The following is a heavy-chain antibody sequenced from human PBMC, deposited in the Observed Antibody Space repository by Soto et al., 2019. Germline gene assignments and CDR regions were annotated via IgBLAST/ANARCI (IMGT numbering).Heavy chain of an antibody. CDR2: IFSNDEK. D-gene: IGHD2-21*02. V-gene: IGHV2-26*01. J-gene: IGHJ4*02. CDR3: ARVSGCDCYPGMCVGPFDY. CDR1: GFSLSNARMG. Sequence: QVTLKESGPVLVKPTETLTLTCTVSGFSLSNARMGVSWIRQPPGKALEWLAHIFSNDEKSYSTSLKSRLTTAKDTSKSQAVLTMTNMDPVDTATYYCARVSGCDCYPGMCVGPFDYLGQGTLVTVSS.